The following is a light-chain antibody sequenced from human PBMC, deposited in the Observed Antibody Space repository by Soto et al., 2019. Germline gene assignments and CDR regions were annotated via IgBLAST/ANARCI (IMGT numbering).Light chain of an antibody. CDR1: QSVRTN. V-gene: IGKV3-15*01. CDR2: GAS. Sequence: DIVMTQSPATLSVSPGETVTLSCRASQSVRTNVAWYQHNPGQSPRLLIYGASNRATGFPARFSGSGSGTEFNLTISSLQSEDFGVYYCQQYTDWPITFGQGTRLEIK. CDR3: QQYTDWPIT. J-gene: IGKJ5*01.